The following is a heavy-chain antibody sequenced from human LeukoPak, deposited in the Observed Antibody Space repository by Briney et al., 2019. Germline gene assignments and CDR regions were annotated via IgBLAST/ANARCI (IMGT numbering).Heavy chain of an antibody. CDR2: ISYSGST. CDR3: ASGGYCSSTSCYPNWFDP. J-gene: IGHJ5*02. Sequence: SETLSLTCTVSGGSITSYYWSWIRQPPGKGLEWIGYISYSGSTDYNPSLKSRVTISIDTSKNQFSLKLTSATAADTAVYYCASGGYCSSTSCYPNWFDPWGQGTLVTVSS. V-gene: IGHV4-59*01. D-gene: IGHD2-2*01. CDR1: GGSITSYY.